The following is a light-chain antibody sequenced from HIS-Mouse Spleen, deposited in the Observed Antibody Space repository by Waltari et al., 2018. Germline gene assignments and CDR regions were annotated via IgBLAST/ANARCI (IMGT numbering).Light chain of an antibody. CDR1: SSDVGGYNY. CDR3: SSYTSSSFNVV. V-gene: IGLV2-14*03. CDR2: DVS. J-gene: IGLJ2*01. Sequence: QSALTQPASVSGSSGQSITISCTGTSSDVGGYNYVSWYQQHPGKAPKLMLYDVSNRPSGVSNRFSGSKSGNTASLTISGLQAEDEADYYCSSYTSSSFNVVFGGGTKLTVL.